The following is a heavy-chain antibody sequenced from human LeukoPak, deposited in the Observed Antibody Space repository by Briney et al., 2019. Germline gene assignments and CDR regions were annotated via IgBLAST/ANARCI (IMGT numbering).Heavy chain of an antibody. CDR2: IYYSGST. D-gene: IGHD2-2*01. Sequence: PSETLSLTCTVSGGSISSYYWSWTRQPPGKGLEWIGYIYYSGSTNYNPSLKSRVTISVDTSKNQFSLKLSSVTAADTAVYYCARVDVVDLTADVFDIWGQGTMVTVSS. CDR3: ARVDVVDLTADVFDI. CDR1: GGSISSYY. V-gene: IGHV4-59*01. J-gene: IGHJ3*02.